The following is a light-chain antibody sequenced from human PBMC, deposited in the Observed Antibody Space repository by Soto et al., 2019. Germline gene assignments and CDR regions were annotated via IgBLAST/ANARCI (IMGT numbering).Light chain of an antibody. CDR3: SSYADNNNFV. Sequence: QSALTQHPSASGSPGQSVTISCTGTSSDVGGYDYVSWYQQLPGKAPTLILYQVSKRSSGVPDRFSGSKSGSTASLTVSGLQAEDEADYYCSSYADNNNFVFGTGTKVTV. V-gene: IGLV2-8*01. J-gene: IGLJ1*01. CDR1: SSDVGGYDY. CDR2: QVS.